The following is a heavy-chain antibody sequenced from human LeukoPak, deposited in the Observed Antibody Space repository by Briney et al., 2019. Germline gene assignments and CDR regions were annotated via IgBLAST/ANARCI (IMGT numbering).Heavy chain of an antibody. Sequence: GGSLRLSCAASGFTFSNYDMHWVRPAPGKGLEWVSAISSSSSYIYYADSIKGRFTISRDNAENSLYLQMNSLRAVDTAVYFCARGEEKATITALDSWGQGTLVTVSS. CDR1: GFTFSNYD. D-gene: IGHD5-24*01. V-gene: IGHV3-21*01. CDR3: ARGEEKATITALDS. J-gene: IGHJ4*02. CDR2: ISSSSSYI.